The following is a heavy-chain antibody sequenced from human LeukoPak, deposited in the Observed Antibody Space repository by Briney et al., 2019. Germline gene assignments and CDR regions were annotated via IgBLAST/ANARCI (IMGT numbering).Heavy chain of an antibody. D-gene: IGHD1-7*01. CDR3: ARAGEGDWNYGLPRYYFDY. Sequence: GGPLRLSCAASGFTFSSYSMNWVRQAPGKGLEWVSSISSSSIYIYYADSMKGRFTISRDNAKNSLYLQMNSLRAEDTAVYYCARAGEGDWNYGLPRYYFDYWGQGTLVTVSS. CDR1: GFTFSSYS. V-gene: IGHV3-21*01. J-gene: IGHJ4*02. CDR2: ISSSSIYI.